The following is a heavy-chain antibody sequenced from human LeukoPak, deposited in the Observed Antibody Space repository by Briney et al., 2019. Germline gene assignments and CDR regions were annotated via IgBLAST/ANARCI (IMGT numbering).Heavy chain of an antibody. V-gene: IGHV1-18*01. J-gene: IGHJ4*02. CDR3: ARGTVSGADY. D-gene: IGHD3-16*01. Sequence: GASVKVSCKASGYTFNVYYIHWVRRAPGQGLEWVGWINPNNGGTNYAQKLQGRVTMTTDTSTSTAYMELRSLRSDDTAVYYCARGTVSGADYWGQGTLVTVSS. CDR2: INPNNGGT. CDR1: GYTFNVYY.